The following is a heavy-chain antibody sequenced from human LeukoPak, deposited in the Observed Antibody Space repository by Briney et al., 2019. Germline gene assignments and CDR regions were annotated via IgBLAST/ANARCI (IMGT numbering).Heavy chain of an antibody. D-gene: IGHD3-16*01. J-gene: IGHJ3*02. Sequence: GGSLRLSCVASGFTFSTYDMHWVRQAAGDRLEWVSSIHTADDTYYADSVKGRFTISRDNSKNTLYLQMNSLRAEDTAVYYCAKDTLKRGPDAFDIWGQGTMVTVSS. CDR2: IHTADDT. CDR3: AKDTLKRGPDAFDI. CDR1: GFTFSTYD. V-gene: IGHV3-23*01.